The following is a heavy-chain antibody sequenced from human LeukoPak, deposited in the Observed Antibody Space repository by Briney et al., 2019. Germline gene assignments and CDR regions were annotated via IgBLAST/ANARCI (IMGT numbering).Heavy chain of an antibody. CDR1: GGSISSYY. D-gene: IGHD2-2*01. Sequence: SETLSLTCTVSGGSISSYYWSWIRQPPGKGLEWIGYIYYSGSTNYNPSLKSRVTISVDTSKNQFSLKLSSVTAADTAVYYCAGERRYCSSTSCYRLDYWGQGTLVTVSS. CDR3: AGERRYCSSTSCYRLDY. CDR2: IYYSGST. V-gene: IGHV4-59*12. J-gene: IGHJ4*02.